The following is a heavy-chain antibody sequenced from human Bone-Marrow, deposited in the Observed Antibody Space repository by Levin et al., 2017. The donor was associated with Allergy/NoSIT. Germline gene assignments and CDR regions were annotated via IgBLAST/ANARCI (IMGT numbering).Heavy chain of an antibody. CDR1: GFTFSNAW. D-gene: IGHD6-19*01. Sequence: PGGSLRLSCAASGFTFSNAWMSWVRQAPGKGLEWVGRIKSKTDGGTADYAAVVKGRFTISRDDSKNTLYLQMNSLKTEDTAVYYCTTDGRHYTGWSIPFDYWGQGTLVTVSS. CDR3: TTDGRHYTGWSIPFDY. J-gene: IGHJ4*02. V-gene: IGHV3-15*01. CDR2: IKSKTDGGTA.